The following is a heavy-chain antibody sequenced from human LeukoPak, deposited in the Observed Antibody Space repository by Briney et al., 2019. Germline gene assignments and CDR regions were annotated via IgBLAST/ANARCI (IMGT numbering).Heavy chain of an antibody. Sequence: KTSETLSLTCAVYGGSFSGYYWSWIRQHPGKGLEWIGYIYYSGSTYYNPSLKSRVTISVDTSKNQFSLKLSSVTAADTAVYYCARSYGSGSSSFDYWGQGTLVTVSS. D-gene: IGHD3-10*01. CDR3: ARSYGSGSSSFDY. J-gene: IGHJ4*02. CDR2: IYYSGST. V-gene: IGHV4-31*11. CDR1: GGSFSGYY.